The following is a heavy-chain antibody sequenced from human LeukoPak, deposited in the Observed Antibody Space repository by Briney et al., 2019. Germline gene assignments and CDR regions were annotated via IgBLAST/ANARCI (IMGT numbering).Heavy chain of an antibody. CDR1: GFTFRSYA. CDR2: ISNDGTNK. CDR3: AKYYDSSGYAFDI. V-gene: IGHV3-30-3*02. J-gene: IGHJ3*02. D-gene: IGHD3-22*01. Sequence: GGSLRLSCAASGFTFRSYAMHWVRQAPGKGLEWVAVISNDGTNKYYADSVRGRFTISRDNSKNTLYLQMNSLRVEDTAVYYCAKYYDSSGYAFDIWGQGTMVTVSS.